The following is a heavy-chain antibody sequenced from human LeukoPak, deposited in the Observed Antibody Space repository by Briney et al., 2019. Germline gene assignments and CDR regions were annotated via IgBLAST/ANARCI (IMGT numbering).Heavy chain of an antibody. CDR3: ARSRSVLRFLEWLFFDY. CDR2: IYYSGST. D-gene: IGHD3-3*01. Sequence: PSETLSLTCTVSGGSVSSGSYYWSWIRQPPGTGLEWIGYIYYSGSTSYNPSLKSRVTISVDTSKNQFSLKLSSVTAADTAVYYCARSRSVLRFLEWLFFDYWGQGTLVTVSS. V-gene: IGHV4-61*01. CDR1: GGSVSSGSYY. J-gene: IGHJ4*02.